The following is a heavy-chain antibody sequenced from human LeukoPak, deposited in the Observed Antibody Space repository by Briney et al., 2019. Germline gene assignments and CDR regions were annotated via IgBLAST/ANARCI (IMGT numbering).Heavy chain of an antibody. CDR1: GFTFSSYA. CDR3: ARARGYSDSSDYYPYHFDY. Sequence: PGGSLRLSCAASGFTFSSYAMHWVRQAPGKGLEWVAVISYDGSNKYYADSVKGRFTISRDNSKNTLYLQMNSLRAEDTAVYYCARARGYSDSSDYYPYHFDYWGQGTLVTVSS. J-gene: IGHJ4*02. CDR2: ISYDGSNK. V-gene: IGHV3-30*04. D-gene: IGHD3-22*01.